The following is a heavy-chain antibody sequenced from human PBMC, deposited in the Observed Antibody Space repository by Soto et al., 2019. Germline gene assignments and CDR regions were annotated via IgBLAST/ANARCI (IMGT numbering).Heavy chain of an antibody. D-gene: IGHD5-12*01. CDR2: IYYSGST. Sequence: SETLSLTCTVSGGSISSYYWSWIRQPPGKGLEWIGYIYYSGSTNYNPSLKSRVTISVDTSKNQFSLKLSSVTAADTAVYYCARDFYGGYMFDYWGQGTLVTVSS. CDR3: ARDFYGGYMFDY. V-gene: IGHV4-59*01. CDR1: GGSISSYY. J-gene: IGHJ4*02.